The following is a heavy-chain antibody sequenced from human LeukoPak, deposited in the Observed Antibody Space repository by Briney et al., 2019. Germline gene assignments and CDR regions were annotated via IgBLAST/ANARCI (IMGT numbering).Heavy chain of an antibody. CDR3: AKKGVFGVVITHFDY. Sequence: GGSLRLSCAASGFTFSSYAMSWVRQAPGKGLEWVSAISGSGGSTYYADSVKGRFTISRDNSKDTLYLQMNSLRAEDTAVYYCAKKGVFGVVITHFDYWGQGTLVTVSS. CDR2: ISGSGGST. V-gene: IGHV3-23*01. D-gene: IGHD3-3*01. CDR1: GFTFSSYA. J-gene: IGHJ4*02.